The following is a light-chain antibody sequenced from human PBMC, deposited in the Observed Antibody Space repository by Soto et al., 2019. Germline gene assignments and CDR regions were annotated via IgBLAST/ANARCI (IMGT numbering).Light chain of an antibody. CDR1: QSISGN. Sequence: EIVMTQSPATLSVSPGESATLSCRASQSISGNLAWYQQKPGLAPRLLIYGVSTRATGVPARFSGSGSGTEFTLTISSLQPEDFAVYYCHQYNNWPSWTFGQGTKV. CDR2: GVS. J-gene: IGKJ1*01. CDR3: HQYNNWPSWT. V-gene: IGKV3-15*01.